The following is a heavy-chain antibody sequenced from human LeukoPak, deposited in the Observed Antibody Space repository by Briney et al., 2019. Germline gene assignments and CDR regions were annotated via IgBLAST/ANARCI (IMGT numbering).Heavy chain of an antibody. CDR1: GFAFSRYG. CDR3: AKDMGELSPSLGGYFDS. Sequence: QSGGSLRLSCAASGFAFSRYGMHCVRQAPGKGLEWVAFIRYDGRTKYYADSVKGRFAISRDNSKNTLYLRMNSLRAEDTAVYYCAKDMGELSPSLGGYFDSWGQGTQVTVSS. CDR2: IRYDGRTK. V-gene: IGHV3-30*02. J-gene: IGHJ4*02. D-gene: IGHD3-16*02.